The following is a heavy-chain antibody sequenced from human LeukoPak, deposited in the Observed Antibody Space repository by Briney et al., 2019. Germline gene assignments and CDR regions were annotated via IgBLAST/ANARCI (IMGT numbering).Heavy chain of an antibody. D-gene: IGHD3-22*01. CDR3: ARGYYYDSSGYALDFDY. Sequence: SETLSLTCTVSGGSISSCGYYWSWIRQHPGTGLEWLGYIYYSGSTYYNPSLKSRVTISVDTSKNQFSLKLSSVTAADTAVYYCARGYYYDSSGYALDFDYWGQGTLVTVSS. CDR2: IYYSGST. CDR1: GGSISSCGYY. J-gene: IGHJ4*02. V-gene: IGHV4-31*03.